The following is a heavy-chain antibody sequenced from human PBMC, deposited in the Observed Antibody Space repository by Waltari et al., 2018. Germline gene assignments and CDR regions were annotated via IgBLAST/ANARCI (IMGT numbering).Heavy chain of an antibody. CDR1: GYTFTSYA. CDR2: INAGNGNT. J-gene: IGHJ1*01. Sequence: QVQLVQSGAEVKKPGASVKVSCKASGYTFTSYAMHWVRQAPGPRLEWMGWINAGNGNTKYSQEFQGRVTITRDTSASTAYMELSSLRSEDMAVYYCARGEYYDFWSGYSYAEYFQHWGQGTLVTVSS. CDR3: ARGEYYDFWSGYSYAEYFQH. V-gene: IGHV1-3*03. D-gene: IGHD3-3*01.